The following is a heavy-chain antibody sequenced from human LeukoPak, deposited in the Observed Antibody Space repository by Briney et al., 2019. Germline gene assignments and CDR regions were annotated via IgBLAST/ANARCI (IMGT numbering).Heavy chain of an antibody. CDR3: ASDAGSSWSGFLD. J-gene: IGHJ4*02. CDR1: GDSVSSNSAA. Sequence: SQTLSLTCAISGDSVSSNSAAWNWIRQSPSRGLEWLGRTYYRSKWYNDYAVSVKSRITINPDTSKNQFSLKLSSVTAADTAVYYCASDAGSSWSGFLDWGQGTLVTVSS. D-gene: IGHD6-13*01. V-gene: IGHV6-1*01. CDR2: TYYRSKWYN.